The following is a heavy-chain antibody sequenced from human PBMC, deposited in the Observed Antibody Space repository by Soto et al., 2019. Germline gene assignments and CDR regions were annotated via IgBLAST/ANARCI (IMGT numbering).Heavy chain of an antibody. J-gene: IGHJ4*02. V-gene: IGHV3-53*01. CDR1: GFTVSSTY. D-gene: IGHD1-26*01. Sequence: GGYLRLSCAASGFTVSSTYMSWVRQAPGKGLEWVSVIYSGGSTFYADSVKGRFTISRDNSKNTLYLHMNSLRAEDTAVYYCAKMYSGSSPLQYWGQGTLVTVSS. CDR3: AKMYSGSSPLQY. CDR2: IYSGGST.